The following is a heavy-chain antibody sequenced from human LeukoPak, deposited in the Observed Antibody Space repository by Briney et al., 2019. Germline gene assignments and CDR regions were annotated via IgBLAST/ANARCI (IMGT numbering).Heavy chain of an antibody. CDR3: ARDLRLEDVEMATMMDF. CDR1: GFTCTYYT. Sequence: PGGSLRLSCTASGFTCTYYTMTWVRQPPGKGLEWVSSISSSRRYIYNADSVKGRFTISRDNTKNSLYLQMNTLRAEDRAVYFCARDLRLEDVEMATMMDFWGQGTLVTVSS. J-gene: IGHJ4*02. V-gene: IGHV3-21*01. D-gene: IGHD5-24*01. CDR2: ISSSRRYI.